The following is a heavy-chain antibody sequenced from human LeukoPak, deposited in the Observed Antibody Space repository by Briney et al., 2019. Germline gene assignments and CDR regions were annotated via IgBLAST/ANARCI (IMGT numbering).Heavy chain of an antibody. Sequence: GASVKVSCKASGYTFTGYYMHWVRQAPGQGLEWMGWINPNSGGTNYAQKFQGRVTMTRDTSISTAYMELSRLRSDDTAVYYCARVGETYDFWSVYYFDYWGQGTLVTVSS. CDR1: GYTFTGYY. CDR2: INPNSGGT. D-gene: IGHD3-3*01. J-gene: IGHJ4*02. V-gene: IGHV1-2*02. CDR3: ARVGETYDFWSVYYFDY.